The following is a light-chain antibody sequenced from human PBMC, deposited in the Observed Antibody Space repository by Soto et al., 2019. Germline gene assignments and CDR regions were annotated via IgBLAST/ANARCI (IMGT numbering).Light chain of an antibody. J-gene: IGKJ3*01. CDR3: QQYNSYSPF. CDR2: DAS. Sequence: DIQMTQSPSTLSASVGDRVTITCRASQSISSWLAWYQQKPGKAPKLLIYDASSLESGVPSGFSGSGSGTEFTLTISSLQPDDFATYYCQQYNSYSPFFGPGTKVDIK. V-gene: IGKV1-5*01. CDR1: QSISSW.